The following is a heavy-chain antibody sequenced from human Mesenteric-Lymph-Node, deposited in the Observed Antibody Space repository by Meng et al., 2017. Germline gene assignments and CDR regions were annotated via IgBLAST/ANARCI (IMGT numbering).Heavy chain of an antibody. CDR1: GFSLTLCGFY. CDR2: IYYSGST. CDR3: ARATAMVPRYYFDY. Sequence: HGQLQESGPGLVRPSHPLSLTFTVSGFSLTLCGFYWSWIRQHPGKGLEWIGDIYYSGSTYSNPSLRSRVTITVDTSNNQFSLKLSSVTAADTAVYYCARATAMVPRYYFDYWGQGTLVTVSS. J-gene: IGHJ4*02. V-gene: IGHV4-31*03. D-gene: IGHD5-18*01.